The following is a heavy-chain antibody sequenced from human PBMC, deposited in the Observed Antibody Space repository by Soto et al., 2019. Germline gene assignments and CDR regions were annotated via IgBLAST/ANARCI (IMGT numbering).Heavy chain of an antibody. V-gene: IGHV4-39*01. D-gene: IGHD5-12*01. Sequence: QLLESGPGLVKPSETLSLTCTVSGGSISSSSYYWGWIRQPPGKGLEWIGSIYYSGSTYYNPSLKSRVTISVDTSKNQFSLKLSSVTAADTAVYYCARLCLGGYDCGAFDYWGQGTLVTVSS. J-gene: IGHJ4*02. CDR3: ARLCLGGYDCGAFDY. CDR1: GGSISSSSYY. CDR2: IYYSGST.